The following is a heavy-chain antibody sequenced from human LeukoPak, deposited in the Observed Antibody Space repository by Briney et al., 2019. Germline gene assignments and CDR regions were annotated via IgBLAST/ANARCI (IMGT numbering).Heavy chain of an antibody. CDR3: AVLAYSSPDAFDI. D-gene: IGHD6-13*01. CDR1: GGTFSSYA. Sequence: SVKVSCKASGGTFSSYAISWVRQAPGQGLEWMGGIIPIFGTANYAQKFRGRVTITADESTSTAYMELSSLRSEDTAVYYCAVLAYSSPDAFDIWGQGTMVTVSS. V-gene: IGHV1-69*13. J-gene: IGHJ3*02. CDR2: IIPIFGTA.